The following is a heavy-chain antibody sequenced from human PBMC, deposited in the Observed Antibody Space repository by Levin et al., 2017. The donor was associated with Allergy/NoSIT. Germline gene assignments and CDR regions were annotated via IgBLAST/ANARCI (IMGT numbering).Heavy chain of an antibody. CDR1: GGSFSFSSYG. CDR2: IIPVFPTA. Sequence: SVKVSCKVSGGSFSFSSYGLSWVRQAPGRGLEWMGGIIPVFPTANYPQNIQGRVTITADELTNTVYMELSSLRIEDTAVYYCAREGEGYGGALRHWGQGTLVTVSS. V-gene: IGHV1-69*13. D-gene: IGHD4-23*01. CDR3: AREGEGYGGALRH. J-gene: IGHJ4*02.